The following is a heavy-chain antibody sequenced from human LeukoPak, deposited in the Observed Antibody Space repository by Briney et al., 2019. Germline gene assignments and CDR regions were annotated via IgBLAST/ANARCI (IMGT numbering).Heavy chain of an antibody. D-gene: IGHD6-19*01. J-gene: IGHJ4*02. CDR1: GFTFSSYA. Sequence: GRSLRLSCAASGFTFSSYAMHWVRQAPGKGLEWVAVISYDGSNKYYADSVKGRFTISRDNSKNTLYLQMNSLRAEDTAVYYCARDPFYCRSGWYGGYFDYWGQGTLVTVSS. CDR3: ARDPFYCRSGWYGGYFDY. V-gene: IGHV3-30*04. CDR2: ISYDGSNK.